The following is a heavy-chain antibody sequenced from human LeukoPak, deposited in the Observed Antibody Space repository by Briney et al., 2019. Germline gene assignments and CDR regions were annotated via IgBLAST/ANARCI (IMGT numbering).Heavy chain of an antibody. CDR2: ISWNRGSI. Sequence: GGSLRLSCAASGFTFDVYAMHCVRQAPGKGLECVSGISWNRGSIGYADSVKGRFTISRDNAKNSLYLQMNSLRAEDMALYYCAKDSGNYVAFDIWGQGTMVTVSS. D-gene: IGHD4-11*01. CDR3: AKDSGNYVAFDI. J-gene: IGHJ3*02. CDR1: GFTFDVYA. V-gene: IGHV3-9*03.